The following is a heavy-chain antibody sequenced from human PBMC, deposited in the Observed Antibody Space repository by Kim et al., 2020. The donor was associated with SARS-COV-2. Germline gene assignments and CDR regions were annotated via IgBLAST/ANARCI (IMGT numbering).Heavy chain of an antibody. J-gene: IGHJ6*02. Sequence: SETLSLTCTVSGGSISSYYWSWIRQPPGKGLEWIGYIYYSGSTNYNPSLKSRVTISVDTSKNQFSLKLSSVTAADTAVYYCARTVAGKYRYYYGMDVWGQGTTVTVSS. D-gene: IGHD6-19*01. CDR2: IYYSGST. CDR1: GGSISSYY. CDR3: ARTVAGKYRYYYGMDV. V-gene: IGHV4-59*01.